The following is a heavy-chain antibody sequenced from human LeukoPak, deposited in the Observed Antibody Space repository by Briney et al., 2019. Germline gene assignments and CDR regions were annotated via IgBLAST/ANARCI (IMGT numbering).Heavy chain of an antibody. V-gene: IGHV3-72*01. CDR3: ARESLIFQVVASSYMDV. CDR2: TRNKAESYKT. CDR1: GFRFSNHY. D-gene: IGHD3/OR15-3a*01. J-gene: IGHJ6*03. Sequence: GGSLRLSCAASGFRFSNHYINWARQTPGKGLEWVGRTRNKAESYKTEYAASVKGRFTISRDDSKKSLFLHMKRLKTEDTAVYYCARESLIFQVVASSYMDVWGKGTTVTVSS.